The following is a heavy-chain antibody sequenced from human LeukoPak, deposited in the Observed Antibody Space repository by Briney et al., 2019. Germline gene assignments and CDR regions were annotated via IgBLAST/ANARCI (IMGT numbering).Heavy chain of an antibody. V-gene: IGHV3-11*04. CDR2: IRSSGSTI. Sequence: PGGSLRLSCAASGFTFSDYYMSWIRQAPGKGLEWVSYIRSSGSTIYYADSVKGRFTISRDNAKNSLYLQMNSLRAEDTAVYYCARDQAGYYDFWSGYHDYWGQGTLVTVSS. D-gene: IGHD3-3*01. J-gene: IGHJ4*02. CDR3: ARDQAGYYDFWSGYHDY. CDR1: GFTFSDYY.